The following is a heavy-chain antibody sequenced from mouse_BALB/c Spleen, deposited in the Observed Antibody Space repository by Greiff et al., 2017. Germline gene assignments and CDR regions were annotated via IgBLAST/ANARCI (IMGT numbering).Heavy chain of an antibody. D-gene: IGHD2-3*01. CDR2: INSYGVST. V-gene: IGHV5-6-3*01. CDR1: GFTFSSYG. J-gene: IGHJ3*01. Sequence: EVKLVESGGGLVQPGGSLKLSCAASGFTFSSYGMSWVRQTPDKRLELVATINSYGVSTYYPDSVKGRFTISRDNAKNTLYLQMSSLKSEDTAMYYCARGNDGFSWFAYWGQGTLVTVSA. CDR3: ARGNDGFSWFAY.